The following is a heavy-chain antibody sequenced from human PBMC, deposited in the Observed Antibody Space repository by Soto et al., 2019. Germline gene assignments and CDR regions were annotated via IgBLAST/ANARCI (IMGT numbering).Heavy chain of an antibody. D-gene: IGHD6-19*01. CDR2: ISGSGGST. J-gene: IGHJ4*01. CDR1: GFTFSSYA. Sequence: EVQLLESGGGLVQPGGSLRLSCAASGFTFSSYAMSWVRQAPGKWLEWVSAISGSGGSTYYADSVKSRFTISRDNSKNTLYPKMNSSRAADKALHYCAKYLRDYSSAWYNLDYWG. CDR3: AKYLRDYSSAWYNLDY. V-gene: IGHV3-23*01.